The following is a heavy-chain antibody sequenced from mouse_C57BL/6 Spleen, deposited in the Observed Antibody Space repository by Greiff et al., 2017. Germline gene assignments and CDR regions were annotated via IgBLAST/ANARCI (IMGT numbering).Heavy chain of an antibody. J-gene: IGHJ3*01. CDR3: ASSGFDYWERVPAWFAY. CDR1: GYTFTSYW. CDR2: IHPNSGST. V-gene: IGHV1-64*01. D-gene: IGHD2-4*01. Sequence: QVQLQQPGAELVKPGASVKLSCKASGYTFTSYWMHWVKQRPGQGLEWIGMIHPNSGSTNYNEKFKSKATLTVDKSSSTAYMQLSSLTSEDSAVXYCASSGFDYWERVPAWFAYWGQGTLVTVSA.